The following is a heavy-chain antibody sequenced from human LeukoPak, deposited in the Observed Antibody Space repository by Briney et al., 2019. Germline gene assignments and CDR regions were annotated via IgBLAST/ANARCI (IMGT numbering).Heavy chain of an antibody. Sequence: GSLRLSCAASGFSFSSYAMSWVRQAPGKGREWVSVISDSGGSTDYANSVKGRFTISRDNSKNTLYLQMNSLRAEDTAVYYCAKDRVVGATEEDWVPNYWGQGTLVTVSS. CDR2: ISDSGGST. V-gene: IGHV3-23*01. CDR1: GFSFSSYA. D-gene: IGHD1-26*01. CDR3: AKDRVVGATEEDWVPNY. J-gene: IGHJ4*02.